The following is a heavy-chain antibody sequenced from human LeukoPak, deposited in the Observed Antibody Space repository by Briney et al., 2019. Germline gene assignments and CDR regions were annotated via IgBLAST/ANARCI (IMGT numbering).Heavy chain of an antibody. CDR3: ARDTYYYGSGTYYFNY. J-gene: IGHJ4*02. D-gene: IGHD3-10*01. V-gene: IGHV4-61*02. CDR1: GDSISSGDYY. Sequence: SETLSLTCTVSGDSISSGDYYWSWIRQPAGKGLEWIGRTHTSGSTNYNPSLKSRVTMSVDTSKNQFSLKLTSVTAADTAVYYCARDTYYYGSGTYYFNYWGQGTLVTVSS. CDR2: THTSGST.